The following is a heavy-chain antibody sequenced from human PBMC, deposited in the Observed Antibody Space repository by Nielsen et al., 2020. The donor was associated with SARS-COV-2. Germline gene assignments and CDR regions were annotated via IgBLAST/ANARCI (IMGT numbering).Heavy chain of an antibody. CDR1: GGSFSGYY. V-gene: IGHV4-34*01. Sequence: SETLSLTCAVYGGSFSGYYWNWIRQPPGRGLEWIGEIHPSGNTNYNPSLKSRVTISVDTSKNQFSLKLSSVTAADTAVYYCARGGRWGRITMIVVVPRPKGDAFDIWGQGTMVTVSS. J-gene: IGHJ3*02. CDR2: IHPSGNT. CDR3: ARGGRWGRITMIVVVPRPKGDAFDI. D-gene: IGHD3-22*01.